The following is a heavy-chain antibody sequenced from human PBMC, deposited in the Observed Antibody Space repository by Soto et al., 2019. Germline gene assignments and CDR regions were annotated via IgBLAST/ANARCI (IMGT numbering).Heavy chain of an antibody. CDR2: IYYSGST. J-gene: IGHJ4*02. CDR1: GGSISSGGYY. V-gene: IGHV4-31*03. CDR3: VRLIGNSWLAF. D-gene: IGHD3-22*01. Sequence: SETLSLTCTVSGGSISSGGYYWCWIRQHPGKGLEWIGYIYYSGSTYYNPSLKSRVTISVDTSKNQFSLKLSSVTAADTALYYCVRLIGNSWLAFWGQGTLVTVSS.